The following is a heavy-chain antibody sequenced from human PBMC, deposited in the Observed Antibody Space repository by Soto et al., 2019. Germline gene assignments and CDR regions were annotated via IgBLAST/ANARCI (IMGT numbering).Heavy chain of an antibody. V-gene: IGHV4-31*03. J-gene: IGHJ6*03. CDR2: IYYSGST. Sequence: PSETLSLTCTVSGGSISSGGYYWSWIRQHPGKGLEWIGYIYYSGSTYYNPSLKIRVTISVDTSKNQFSLKLSSVTAADTAVYYCARVLGYCSSTSCYEGDYYYYYMDVWGKGTTVTVSS. D-gene: IGHD2-2*01. CDR1: GGSISSGGYY. CDR3: ARVLGYCSSTSCYEGDYYYYYMDV.